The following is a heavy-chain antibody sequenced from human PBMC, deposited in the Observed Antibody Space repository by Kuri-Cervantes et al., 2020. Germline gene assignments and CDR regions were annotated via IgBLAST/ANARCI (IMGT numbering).Heavy chain of an antibody. Sequence: GGSLRLSCAASGFTFSSYGMHWVRQAPGKGLEWVAVISYDGSNKYYADSVKGRFTISRDNSKNTLYLQMNSLRAEDTAVYYCARDSSGWSARWAGYYYYYGMDVWGQGTTVTVSS. J-gene: IGHJ6*02. V-gene: IGHV3-30*03. CDR1: GFTFSSYG. CDR2: ISYDGSNK. CDR3: ARDSSGWSARWAGYYYYYGMDV. D-gene: IGHD6-19*01.